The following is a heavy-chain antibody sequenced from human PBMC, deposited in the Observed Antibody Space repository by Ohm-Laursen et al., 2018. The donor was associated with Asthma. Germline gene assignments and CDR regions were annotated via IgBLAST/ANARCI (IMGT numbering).Heavy chain of an antibody. Sequence: SETLSLTCTVSGGSISSSSYYWGWIRQPPGKGLEWIGSIYYSGSTYYNPSLKSRVTISVDTSKNQFSLKLSSVTAADTAVYYCASVDTAMVFDYWGQGTLVTVSS. CDR1: GGSISSSSYY. CDR3: ASVDTAMVFDY. CDR2: IYYSGST. V-gene: IGHV4-39*07. D-gene: IGHD5-18*01. J-gene: IGHJ4*02.